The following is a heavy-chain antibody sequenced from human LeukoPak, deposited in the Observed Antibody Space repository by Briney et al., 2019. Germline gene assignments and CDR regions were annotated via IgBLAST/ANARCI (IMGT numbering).Heavy chain of an antibody. CDR3: ARDVGYYYDSSGCPFDY. Sequence: ASVKVSCKASGYTFTGYYMHWVRQAPGQGLEWMGWINPNSGGTNYAQKFQGRVTMTRDTSIRTAYMELSRLRSDDTAVYYCARDVGYYYDSSGCPFDYWGQGTLVTVSS. J-gene: IGHJ4*02. V-gene: IGHV1-2*02. D-gene: IGHD3-22*01. CDR1: GYTFTGYY. CDR2: INPNSGGT.